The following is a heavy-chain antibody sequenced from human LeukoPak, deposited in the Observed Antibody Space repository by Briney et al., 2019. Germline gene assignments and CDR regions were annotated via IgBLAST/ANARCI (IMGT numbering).Heavy chain of an antibody. D-gene: IGHD3-3*01. Sequence: SETLSPTCTVSGGSISSGDYYWSWIRQPPGKGLEWIGYIYYSGSTYYNPSLKSRVTISVDTSKNQFSLKLSSVTAADTAVYYCAREDYDFWSGYPGWFDPWGQGTLVTVSS. J-gene: IGHJ5*02. CDR2: IYYSGST. CDR3: AREDYDFWSGYPGWFDP. CDR1: GGSISSGDYY. V-gene: IGHV4-30-4*01.